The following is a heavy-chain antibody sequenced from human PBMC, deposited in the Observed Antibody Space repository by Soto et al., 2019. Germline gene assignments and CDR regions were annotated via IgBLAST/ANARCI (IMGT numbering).Heavy chain of an antibody. CDR3: SRYYYDSSGYDGMDV. V-gene: IGHV3-48*02. D-gene: IGHD3-22*01. CDR1: GFKISSSS. J-gene: IGHJ6*01. CDR2: ISDSGSNT. Sequence: EVQLVESGGGLVQPGGSLRLSCAAFGFKISSSSMNWVRQAPGRGLEWVAYISDSGSNTLYADSVKGRFTVSRDTAKNSLYLQMSGRRDEDRAVYYRSRYYYDSSGYDGMDVWGQGSTVTVSS.